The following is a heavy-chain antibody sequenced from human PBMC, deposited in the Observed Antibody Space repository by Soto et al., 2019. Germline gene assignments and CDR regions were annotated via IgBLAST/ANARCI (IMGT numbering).Heavy chain of an antibody. CDR2: IYPVDSDT. CDR3: ATASLDYGDYDLFFHALDI. CDR1: GYSFTSYW. Sequence: EVQLVQSGAEVKKPGESLKISCKGSGYSFTSYWIGCVRQMPGKGLEWLGIIYPVDSDTRYSPSFQGQGTISSDKSISTAYLQWSSLKDSDTAMYYCATASLDYGDYDLFFHALDIWGQGTMVTASS. J-gene: IGHJ3*02. V-gene: IGHV5-51*01. D-gene: IGHD4-17*01.